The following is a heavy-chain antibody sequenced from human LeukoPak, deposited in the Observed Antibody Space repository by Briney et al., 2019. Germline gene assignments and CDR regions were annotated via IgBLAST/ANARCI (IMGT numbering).Heavy chain of an antibody. CDR3: AKERTGGWPFDY. J-gene: IGHJ4*02. CDR1: GFTFSSYW. CDR2: IKQDGREK. D-gene: IGHD6-19*01. V-gene: IGHV3-7*01. Sequence: GGSLILSCAASGFTFSSYWMSWVRQAPGKGLEWVANIKQDGREKYYVDSLKGRFIISRDNAKNSLYLQMNSLRAEDTAVYYCAKERTGGWPFDYWGQGTLVTVSS.